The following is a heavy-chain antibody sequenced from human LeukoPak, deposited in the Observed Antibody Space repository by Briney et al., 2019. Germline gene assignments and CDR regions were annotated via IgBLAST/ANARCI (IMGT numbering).Heavy chain of an antibody. V-gene: IGHV3-21*04. Sequence: PGGSQRLSCATYGFTFTSYSMNWVRQAPGKGLEWVSSIGPSGGSISYADSLKGRISISRDNAQNSLHLQLSSLRADDTAVYYCARLAGSRPPLYLDLWGRGTLVTVPS. J-gene: IGHJ2*01. CDR3: ARLAGSRPPLYLDL. CDR1: GFTFTSYS. CDR2: IGPSGGSI. D-gene: IGHD6-19*01.